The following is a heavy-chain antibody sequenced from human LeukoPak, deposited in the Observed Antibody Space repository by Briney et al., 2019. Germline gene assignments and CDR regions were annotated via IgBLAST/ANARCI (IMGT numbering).Heavy chain of an antibody. Sequence: GGSLRLSCAASGFTFDDYTMHWVRQAPGKGLEWVSLISWDGGSTYYADSVKGRFTISRDNSKNSLYLQMNSLRTEDTALYYCAKVGGFDYYYYYMDVWGKGTTVTISS. CDR1: GFTFDDYT. V-gene: IGHV3-43*01. CDR2: ISWDGGST. D-gene: IGHD3-16*01. CDR3: AKVGGFDYYYYYMDV. J-gene: IGHJ6*03.